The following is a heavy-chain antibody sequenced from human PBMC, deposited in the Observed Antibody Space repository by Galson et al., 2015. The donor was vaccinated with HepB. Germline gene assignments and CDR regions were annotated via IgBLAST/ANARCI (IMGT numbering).Heavy chain of an antibody. Sequence: ETLSLTCTVSGGSISSSSYYWGWIRQPPGKGLEWIGSIYYSGSTYYNPSLKSRVTISVDTSKNQFSLKLSSVTAADTAVYYCARPPSYYYDSSGYFDAFDIWGQGTMVTVSS. CDR3: ARPPSYYYDSSGYFDAFDI. J-gene: IGHJ3*02. V-gene: IGHV4-39*01. CDR1: GGSISSSSYY. D-gene: IGHD3-22*01. CDR2: IYYSGST.